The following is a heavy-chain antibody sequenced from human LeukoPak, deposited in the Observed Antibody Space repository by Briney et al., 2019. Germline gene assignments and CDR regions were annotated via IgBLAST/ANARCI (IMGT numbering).Heavy chain of an antibody. V-gene: IGHV4-4*09. Sequence: PSETLSLTCTVSGGSVSSYYWSWIRQPPGKGLEWIGYIYTSGSTNYNPSLKSRVTISVDTSKNQFSLKLSSVTAADTAVYYCARHPGGSTEPFDYWGQGTLVTVSS. D-gene: IGHD1-26*01. CDR3: ARHPGGSTEPFDY. J-gene: IGHJ4*02. CDR1: GGSVSSYY. CDR2: IYTSGST.